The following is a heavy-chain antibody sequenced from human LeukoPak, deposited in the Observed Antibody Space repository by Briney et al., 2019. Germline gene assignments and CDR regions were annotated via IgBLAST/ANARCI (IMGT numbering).Heavy chain of an antibody. CDR1: GGSITNSY. J-gene: IGHJ3*02. D-gene: IGHD1-1*01. Sequence: ASETLSPTCTVSGGSITNSYWNWIRQSPGKGLEWIGYINYSGSTNYNPSLKSRVTISVDTSKNQFSLKLSSVTAADTAVYFCARDPLSTNDFDIWGQGTMVTVSS. CDR2: INYSGST. CDR3: ARDPLSTNDFDI. V-gene: IGHV4-59*01.